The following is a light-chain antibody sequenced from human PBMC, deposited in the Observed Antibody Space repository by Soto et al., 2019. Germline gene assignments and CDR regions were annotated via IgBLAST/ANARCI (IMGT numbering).Light chain of an antibody. Sequence: EIVLTQSPGTLSLSPGERATLSCRASQSVSSNYLVWYQQKPGQAPRLLIYDASSRATGIPDRFSGSGSGTDCTLTISRLEPEDFAVYYCQQYGRSPYTFGQGTKLEIK. CDR3: QQYGRSPYT. CDR2: DAS. J-gene: IGKJ2*01. CDR1: QSVSSNY. V-gene: IGKV3-20*01.